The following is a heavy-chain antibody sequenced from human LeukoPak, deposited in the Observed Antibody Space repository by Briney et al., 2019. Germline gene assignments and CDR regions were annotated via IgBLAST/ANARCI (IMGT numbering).Heavy chain of an antibody. J-gene: IGHJ6*03. CDR3: ARVGVEQYLVLSYSMDV. D-gene: IGHD6-13*01. CDR2: ISYDGSNK. V-gene: IGHV3-30*03. CDR1: GFTFSSYG. Sequence: PGGSLRLSCAASGFTFSSYGMHWVRQAPGKGLEWVAVISYDGSNKYYADSVKGRFTVSRDNAKNSLHLQMNSLRAEDTAVYYCARVGVEQYLVLSYSMDVWGKGTTVTVS.